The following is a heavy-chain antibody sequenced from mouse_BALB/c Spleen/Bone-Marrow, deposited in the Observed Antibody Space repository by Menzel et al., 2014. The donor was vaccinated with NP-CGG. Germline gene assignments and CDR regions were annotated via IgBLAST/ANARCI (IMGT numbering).Heavy chain of an antibody. CDR2: ISSGGDNT. J-gene: IGHJ2*01. CDR1: GFAFSSYD. Sequence: EVKLVESGGGLVKPGGSLKLSCAASGFAFSSYDMSWVRQTPEKRLEWVAFISSGGDNTYYPDTVNCRFNISRDNAKNTMFLQMSSLKYEDTAKYYCARRALYYYPSDYWGQGTTLTVSS. V-gene: IGHV5-12-1*01. CDR3: ARRALYYYPSDY. D-gene: IGHD1-1*01.